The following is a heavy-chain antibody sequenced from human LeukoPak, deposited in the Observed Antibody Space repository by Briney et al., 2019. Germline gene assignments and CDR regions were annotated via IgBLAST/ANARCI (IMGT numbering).Heavy chain of an antibody. CDR2: INHSGST. Sequence: PLETLSLTCAVYGGSFSGYYWSWIRQPPGKGLEWIGEINHSGSTNYNPSLKSRVTISVGTSKNQFSLKLSSVTAADTAVYYCARGVVATMPFDYWGQGTLVTVSS. CDR1: GGSFSGYY. CDR3: ARGVVATMPFDY. J-gene: IGHJ4*02. V-gene: IGHV4-34*01. D-gene: IGHD5-12*01.